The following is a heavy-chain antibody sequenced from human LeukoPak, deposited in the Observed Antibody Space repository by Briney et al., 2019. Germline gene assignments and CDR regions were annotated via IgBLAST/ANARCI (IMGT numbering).Heavy chain of an antibody. D-gene: IGHD6-13*01. J-gene: IGHJ3*02. Sequence: PGGSLRLSCAASGFTFSSYGMHWVRQAPGKGLEWVAFIRYDGSNKYYADSVKGRFTISRDNSKNTLYLQMNSLRAEDTAVYYCARGGIAAAVADAFDIWGQGTMVTVSS. CDR1: GFTFSSYG. CDR3: ARGGIAAAVADAFDI. CDR2: IRYDGSNK. V-gene: IGHV3-30*02.